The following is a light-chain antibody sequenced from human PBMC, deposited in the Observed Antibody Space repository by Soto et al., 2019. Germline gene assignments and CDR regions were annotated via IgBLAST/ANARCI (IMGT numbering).Light chain of an antibody. CDR3: LQSTHLPPT. CDR1: QSLLHSNGNNY. Sequence: DILIIQSPLSLPVTPGEPASISCMSSQSLLHSNGNNYLDWYLQKPGQSPHLLIYEASNRSSGVPDRFSGGGSGTDYTLKISRVQAEDVGTYYCLQSTHLPPTFGQGTRLEIK. J-gene: IGKJ5*01. CDR2: EAS. V-gene: IGKV2D-29*02.